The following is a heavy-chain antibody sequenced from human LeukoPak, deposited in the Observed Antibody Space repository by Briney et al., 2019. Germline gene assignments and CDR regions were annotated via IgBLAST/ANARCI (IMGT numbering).Heavy chain of an antibody. CDR2: IIPIFGTA. V-gene: IGHV1-69*13. Sequence: ASVKVSCKASGGTFSSYAISWVRQAPGQGLEWMGGIIPIFGTANYAQKFQGRVTITADESTSTAYMELSSLRSEDTAVYYCARGTRDLVGITWYYYMDVWGKGTTVTVSS. J-gene: IGHJ6*03. CDR3: ARGTRDLVGITWYYYMDV. CDR1: GGTFSSYA. D-gene: IGHD5-24*01.